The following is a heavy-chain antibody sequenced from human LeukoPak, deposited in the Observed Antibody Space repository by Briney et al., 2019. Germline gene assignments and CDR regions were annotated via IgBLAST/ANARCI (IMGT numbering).Heavy chain of an antibody. J-gene: IGHJ5*02. Sequence: ASVKVSCKASGYTFTGYYMHWVRQAPGQGLEWMGWINPNSGGTNYAQKFQGRVTMTRDTSISTAYMELSRLRSDDTAVYYCARERCTNGVCYTRWFDPWGQGTLVTVSS. CDR1: GYTFTGYY. CDR3: ARERCTNGVCYTRWFDP. D-gene: IGHD2-8*01. V-gene: IGHV1-2*02. CDR2: INPNSGGT.